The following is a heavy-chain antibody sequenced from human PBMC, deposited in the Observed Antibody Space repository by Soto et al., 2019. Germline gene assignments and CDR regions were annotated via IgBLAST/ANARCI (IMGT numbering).Heavy chain of an antibody. V-gene: IGHV4-34*02. CDR2: ITQSGTT. J-gene: IGHJ4*02. D-gene: IGHD1-26*01. CDR1: GGSFSGYY. Sequence: QVQLQQWGAGLVKASGTLSLTCGVSGGSFSGYYWNWIRQPPGRRLEWIGEITQSGTTNYNPSFQSRAALSVDTSKAEFSLRVTSLTAADTAVYYCARGRAPASEFDSWGQGILVTVSS. CDR3: ARGRAPASEFDS.